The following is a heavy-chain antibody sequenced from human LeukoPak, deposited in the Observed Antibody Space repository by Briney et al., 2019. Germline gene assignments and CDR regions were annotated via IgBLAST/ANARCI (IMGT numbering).Heavy chain of an antibody. Sequence: PGGSLRLSCSASGFTFSSYAMHWVRQAPGKGLEYVSAISSNGGSTYYADSVKGRFTISRDNSKNTLYLQMSSLRAEDTAVYYCVKVRRDSSSWPYFDYWGQGTLVTVSS. CDR1: GFTFSSYA. D-gene: IGHD6-13*01. V-gene: IGHV3-64D*06. CDR2: ISSNGGST. J-gene: IGHJ4*02. CDR3: VKVRRDSSSWPYFDY.